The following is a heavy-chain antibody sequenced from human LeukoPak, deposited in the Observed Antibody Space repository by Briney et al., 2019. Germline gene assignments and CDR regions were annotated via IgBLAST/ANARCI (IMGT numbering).Heavy chain of an antibody. D-gene: IGHD1-26*01. V-gene: IGHV3-53*01. CDR1: GFTVSSNY. Sequence: GGSLRLSCAASGFTVSSNYMSWVRQAPGKGLEWVSVIYSGGSTYYADSVKGRFTISRDNSKNTLYLQVNSLRAEDTAVYYCAREEWELVGMDVWGQGTTVTVSS. CDR2: IYSGGST. CDR3: AREEWELVGMDV. J-gene: IGHJ6*02.